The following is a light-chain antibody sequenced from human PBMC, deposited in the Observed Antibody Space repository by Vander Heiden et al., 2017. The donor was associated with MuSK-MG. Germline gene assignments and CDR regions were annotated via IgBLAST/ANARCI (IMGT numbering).Light chain of an antibody. CDR1: GSNIGANY. J-gene: IGLJ3*02. V-gene: IGLV1-51*01. Sequence: QSLLTQPPSVSAAPGQKVTISCSGSGSNIGANYVSWYQHLPGTATNLLIYDNNKRHSGSPDRFSGSKSGSSATMDITGLQTGDEGDDYCGTWDTTMSDPWVFGGGTKVTVL. CDR2: DNN. CDR3: GTWDTTMSDPWV.